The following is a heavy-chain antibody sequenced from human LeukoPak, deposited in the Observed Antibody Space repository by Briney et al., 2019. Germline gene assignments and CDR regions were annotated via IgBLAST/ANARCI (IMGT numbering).Heavy chain of an antibody. CDR2: IYYSGST. CDR3: ARDNWNYGSSMDV. CDR1: GGSISSGDYY. Sequence: SQTLSLTCTVSGGSISSGDYYWSWIRQPPGKGLEWIGYIYYSGSTNYNPSLKSRVTISVDTSKNQFSLKLGSVTAADTAVYYCARDNWNYGSSMDVWGQGTTVTVSS. V-gene: IGHV4-61*08. D-gene: IGHD1-7*01. J-gene: IGHJ6*02.